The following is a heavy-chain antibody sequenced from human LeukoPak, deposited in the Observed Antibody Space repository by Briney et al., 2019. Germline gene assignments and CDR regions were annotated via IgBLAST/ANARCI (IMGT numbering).Heavy chain of an antibody. CDR3: ARGPRRSSGWYDY. J-gene: IGHJ4*02. CDR2: INPNSGGT. V-gene: IGHV1-2*06. Sequence: ASVKVSCKASGYTFTGYYMHWVRQAPGQGLEWMGRINPNSGGTNYAQKFQGRVTMTRDTSISTAYMELSRLRSDDTAVYYCARGPRRSSGWYDYWCQGTLVTVSS. CDR1: GYTFTGYY. D-gene: IGHD6-19*01.